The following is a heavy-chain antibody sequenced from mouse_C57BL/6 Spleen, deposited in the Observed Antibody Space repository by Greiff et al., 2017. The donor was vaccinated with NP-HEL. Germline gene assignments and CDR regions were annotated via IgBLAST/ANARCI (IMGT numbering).Heavy chain of an antibody. V-gene: IGHV1-54*01. D-gene: IGHD1-1*01. CDR1: GYAFTNYL. CDR3: ARGGAITTVVAKAMDY. Sequence: QVQLQQSGAELVRPGTSVKVSCKASGYAFTNYLIEWVKQRPGQGLEWIGVINPGSGGTNYNEKFKGKATLTADKSSSTAYMQLSSLTSEDSAVYFCARGGAITTVVAKAMDYWGQGTSVTVSS. J-gene: IGHJ4*01. CDR2: INPGSGGT.